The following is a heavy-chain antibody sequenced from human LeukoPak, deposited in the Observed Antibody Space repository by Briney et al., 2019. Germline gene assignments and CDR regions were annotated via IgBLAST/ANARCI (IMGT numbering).Heavy chain of an antibody. Sequence: PSETLSLTCTVSGYSISNGYYWGWIRQPPGKGLEWIGSIYHSGSTYHNPSLKSRVTISVDTSKNQFSLKLSSVTAADTAVYYCARDPTTVIDYNWFDPWGQGTLVTVSS. D-gene: IGHD4-17*01. CDR3: ARDPTTVIDYNWFDP. CDR2: IYHSGST. CDR1: GYSISNGYY. J-gene: IGHJ5*02. V-gene: IGHV4-38-2*02.